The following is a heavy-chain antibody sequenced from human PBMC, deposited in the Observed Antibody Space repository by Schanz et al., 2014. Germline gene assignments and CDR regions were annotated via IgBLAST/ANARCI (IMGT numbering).Heavy chain of an antibody. CDR1: GFIFSNHG. D-gene: IGHD2-21*01. CDR3: ARGKAYTAGTPMNWFDP. V-gene: IGHV3-30*02. J-gene: IGHJ5*02. Sequence: QAELVESGGGVVQPGGSLRLSCEASGFIFSNHGMNWVRQAPGKGLEWVAFIQHDGSRTYYTASLKGRVTISRDNSQNMVYVEMNSLRVEDTAVYYGARGKAYTAGTPMNWFDPWGQGTLVTVSS. CDR2: IQHDGSRT.